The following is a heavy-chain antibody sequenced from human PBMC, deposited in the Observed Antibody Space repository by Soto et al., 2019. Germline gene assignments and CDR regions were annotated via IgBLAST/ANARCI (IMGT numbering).Heavy chain of an antibody. Sequence: QVQLVQSGAELQNPGASVKVACKASGYKFTTYFIHWVRQAPGQGLEWMGMIHPSGDTGYAQKFRGSGTMTIDTATTTAYMELRNLTSEDTAVYFSVRGYCTTSPCSGDFQFWGQGTLVTVSS. J-gene: IGHJ1*01. D-gene: IGHD2-15*01. V-gene: IGHV1-46*01. CDR1: GYKFTTYF. CDR3: VRGYCTTSPCSGDFQF. CDR2: IHPSGDT.